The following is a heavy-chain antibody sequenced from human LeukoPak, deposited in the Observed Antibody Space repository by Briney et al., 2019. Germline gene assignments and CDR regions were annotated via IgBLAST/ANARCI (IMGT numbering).Heavy chain of an antibody. D-gene: IGHD6-13*01. CDR1: GYTVSTNY. CDR3: AKDLKAAARGYFDY. Sequence: GGSLRLSCAASGYTVSTNYMSWVRQAPGKGLKRVSIIYSGDSTYYADSVKGRFTISRDNSKNTLYLQMNSLRAEDTAVYYCAKDLKAAARGYFDYWGQGTLVTVSS. V-gene: IGHV3-66*01. CDR2: IYSGDST. J-gene: IGHJ4*02.